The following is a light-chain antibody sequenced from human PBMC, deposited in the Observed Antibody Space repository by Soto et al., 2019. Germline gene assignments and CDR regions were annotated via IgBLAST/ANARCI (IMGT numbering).Light chain of an antibody. V-gene: IGLV2-14*01. J-gene: IGLJ2*01. CDR2: DVS. CDR1: SSDVGGYNY. CDR3: SSYTSTSTVI. Sequence: HSVLTQAASLSGSPGQSITISCTGTSSDVGGYNYVSWYQQHPDKAPKLMIYDVSNRPSGVSYRFSGSKSGNTASLTISGLQAEDEADYYCSSYTSTSTVIFGGGTKVTVL.